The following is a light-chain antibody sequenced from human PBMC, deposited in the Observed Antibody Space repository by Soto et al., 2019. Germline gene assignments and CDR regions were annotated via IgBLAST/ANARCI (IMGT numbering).Light chain of an antibody. CDR3: CSYAGATAV. V-gene: IGLV2-11*01. CDR2: DVS. Sequence: QSALTQPRSVSGSPGQSVTISCTGTSSDVGGYNYVSWYQQHPGKAPKLMIYDVSKRPSGVTDRFSGSKSGNTASLTISGLQPEDEADYYSCSYAGATAVFGGGTKLTVL. CDR1: SSDVGGYNY. J-gene: IGLJ2*01.